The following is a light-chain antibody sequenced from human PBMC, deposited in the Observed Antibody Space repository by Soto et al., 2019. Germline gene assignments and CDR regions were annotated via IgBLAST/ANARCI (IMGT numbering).Light chain of an antibody. CDR2: EGS. CDR1: SSDVGSYNL. CDR3: CSYAGDSTYV. V-gene: IGLV2-23*01. Sequence: QAALTQPASVSGSPGQSITISCTGTSSDVGSYNLVSWYQQHPGKAPKIMIYEGSKRPSGVSNRFSASKSGNTASLAISGLQAEDEADYYCCSYAGDSTYVFGSGTKVTVL. J-gene: IGLJ1*01.